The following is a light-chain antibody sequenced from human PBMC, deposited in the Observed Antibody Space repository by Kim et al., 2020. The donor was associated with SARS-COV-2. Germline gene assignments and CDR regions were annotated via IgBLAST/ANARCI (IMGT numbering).Light chain of an antibody. J-gene: IGKJ1*01. V-gene: IGKV3-20*01. CDR3: QQYSGSPT. Sequence: VLTQSPGTLSLSPGERATLSCRASQSVRSSSLACYQQKPGQAPRLLICGASSRATGTPDSFSGGGSGTDFTLTISRLESEDSAVYYWQQYSGSPTFGQGTKVDIK. CDR1: QSVRSSS. CDR2: GAS.